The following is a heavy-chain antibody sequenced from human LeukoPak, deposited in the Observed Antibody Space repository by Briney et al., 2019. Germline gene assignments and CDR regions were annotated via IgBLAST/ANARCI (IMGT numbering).Heavy chain of an antibody. CDR1: GGSISSSNW. J-gene: IGHJ4*02. Sequence: PSQTLSLTCAVSGGSISSSNWWSWVRQPPGKGLEWIWEIYHSGSTNYNPSLKSRVTISVDKSKNQFSLKLSSVTAADTAVYYCARGQYYGSGRFDYWGQGTLVTVSS. CDR2: IYHSGST. CDR3: ARGQYYGSGRFDY. D-gene: IGHD3-10*01. V-gene: IGHV4-4*02.